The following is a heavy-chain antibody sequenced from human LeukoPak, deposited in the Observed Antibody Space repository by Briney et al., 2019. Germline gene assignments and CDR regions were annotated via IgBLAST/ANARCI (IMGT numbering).Heavy chain of an antibody. J-gene: IGHJ4*02. V-gene: IGHV3-23*01. CDR2: ISGSGGST. Sequence: PGGSLRLSCAASGFTFSSYAMSWVRQAPGKGLEWVSAISGSGGSTYYADSVKGRFTISRDNSKNTLYLQMNSLRAEDTAVYYCAKDKGIGYYNSSGYYLRPLFDYWGQGTLVTVSS. CDR3: AKDKGIGYYNSSGYYLRPLFDY. CDR1: GFTFSSYA. D-gene: IGHD3-22*01.